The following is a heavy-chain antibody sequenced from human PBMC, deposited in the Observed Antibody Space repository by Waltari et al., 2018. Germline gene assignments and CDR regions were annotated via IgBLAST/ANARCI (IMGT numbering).Heavy chain of an antibody. CDR1: GGSISSYY. J-gene: IGHJ4*02. Sequence: QVQLQESGPGLVKPSETLSLTCTVSGGSISSYYWSWIRQTPGKGLAWIGYIYYSGSTNYNPSLKRRVTISVDTSKNQFSLKLSSVTAADTAVYYCARGGTYYYDSSGYYTGGTQLDYWGQGTLVTVSS. CDR3: ARGGTYYYDSSGYYTGGTQLDY. CDR2: IYYSGST. V-gene: IGHV4-59*01. D-gene: IGHD3-22*01.